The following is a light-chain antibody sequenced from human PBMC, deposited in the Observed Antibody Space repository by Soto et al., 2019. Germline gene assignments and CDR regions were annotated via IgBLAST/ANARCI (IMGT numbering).Light chain of an antibody. Sequence: EFVLTQSPGTLSLSPGERAILSCRASQSVTSTYTAWYQQKPGQAPRLLIYGASSRATGIPDRFSGSGSGTDFTLTISRLEAEDFAVYYCQYYGSSPPTTFGQGTKLEIK. CDR2: GAS. J-gene: IGKJ2*01. CDR3: QYYGSSPPTT. CDR1: QSVTSTY. V-gene: IGKV3-20*01.